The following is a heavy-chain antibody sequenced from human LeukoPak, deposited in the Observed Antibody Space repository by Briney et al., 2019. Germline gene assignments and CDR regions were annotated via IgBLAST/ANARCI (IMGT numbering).Heavy chain of an antibody. V-gene: IGHV1-2*02. J-gene: IGHJ6*03. CDR3: ARDREKNGDYMDV. CDR1: GYTFTGYY. D-gene: IGHD1-1*01. Sequence: ASEKVSCKASGYTFTGYYMHWVRQAPGQGLEWMGWINPNSGGTNYAQKFQGRVTMTRDTSISTAYMELSRLRSDDTAVYYCARDREKNGDYMDVWGKGTTVTVSS. CDR2: INPNSGGT.